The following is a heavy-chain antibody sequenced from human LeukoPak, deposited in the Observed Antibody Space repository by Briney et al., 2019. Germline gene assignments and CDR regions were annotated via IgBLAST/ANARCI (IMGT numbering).Heavy chain of an antibody. CDR1: GYTFTGYH. J-gene: IGHJ4*02. Sequence: ASVTVSCMASGYTFTGYHMHWVRPAPGQGLEWMGWINPNSGGTNDGQKFQGRVTMARDTSISTAYKELRRLRSDDTDVYYCAGQGYDSSGYFIDWGQGTLVTVSS. D-gene: IGHD3-22*01. CDR2: INPNSGGT. CDR3: AGQGYDSSGYFID. V-gene: IGHV1-2*02.